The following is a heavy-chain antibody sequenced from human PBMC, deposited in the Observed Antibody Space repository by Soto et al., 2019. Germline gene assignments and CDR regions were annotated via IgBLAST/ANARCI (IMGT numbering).Heavy chain of an antibody. CDR2: INAGNGNT. J-gene: IGHJ4*02. V-gene: IGHV1-3*01. CDR3: ARDLGGWPDY. CDR1: GYTFTSYA. D-gene: IGHD6-19*01. Sequence: QVQLVQSGAEVKKPGASVKVSCKASGYTFTSYAIHWVRQAPGQRLEWMGWINAGNGNTKYSQKCQDRVTITRDTSASTAYMAMSSLRSEDTAVYYCARDLGGWPDYWGQGTLVTVSS.